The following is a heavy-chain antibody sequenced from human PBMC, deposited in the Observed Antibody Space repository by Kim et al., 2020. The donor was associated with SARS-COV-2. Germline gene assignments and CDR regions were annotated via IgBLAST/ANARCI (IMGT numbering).Heavy chain of an antibody. Sequence: GGSLRLSCAASGFTFSSYGLHWVRQAPGKGLDWVAVISYNGNNKYYADSVRGRFTISRDNSKNTLYLQMNSLRAEDTAVFYCARDWGLAVAGKEIDYWGQGTLVTVSS. V-gene: IGHV3-33*05. D-gene: IGHD6-19*01. CDR1: GFTFSSYG. CDR3: ARDWGLAVAGKEIDY. CDR2: ISYNGNNK. J-gene: IGHJ4*02.